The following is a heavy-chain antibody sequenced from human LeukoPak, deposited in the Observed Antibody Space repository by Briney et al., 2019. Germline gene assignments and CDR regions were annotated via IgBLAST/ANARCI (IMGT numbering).Heavy chain of an antibody. V-gene: IGHV4-59*01. J-gene: IGHJ5*02. CDR3: ARGDLAAAGTWFHP. D-gene: IGHD6-13*01. CDR2: IYYSGST. Sequence: SETLSLTCTVSGGSSSSYYWIWIRQPPGKGLEWIGYIYYSGSTNYNPSLKSRVTISVDTSKNQFSLKLSSVTAADTAVYYCARGDLAAAGTWFHPWGQGTLVTVSS. CDR1: GGSSSSYY.